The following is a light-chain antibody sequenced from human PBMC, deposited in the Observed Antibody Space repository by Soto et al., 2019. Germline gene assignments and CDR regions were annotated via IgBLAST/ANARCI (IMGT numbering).Light chain of an antibody. CDR2: RAS. V-gene: IGKV3-15*01. CDR3: QHYNNWPPYT. Sequence: IVMTQSPAILSVSPGGRATLSCRASHRVGDNLVWYQQKPGQAPRLLIYRASSRATGIPARFSGSGSGTEFTLTISRLQSEDFAVYYCQHYNNWPPYTFGQGTKLEI. CDR1: HRVGDN. J-gene: IGKJ2*01.